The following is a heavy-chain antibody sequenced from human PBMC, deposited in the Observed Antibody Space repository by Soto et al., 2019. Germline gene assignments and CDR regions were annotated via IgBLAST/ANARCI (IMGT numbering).Heavy chain of an antibody. J-gene: IGHJ4*02. Sequence: QLQLQESGPGLVKPSETLSLTCSVSDDSINRDKYYWGWIRQPPGKGLEWIGSIYYRGNAYYNPSLQTRVTISLDKAKRQFSLKLNSVTAADAAVYFCARLEGLATISYYFDFWGPGALVTVSS. V-gene: IGHV4-39*01. CDR2: IYYRGNA. CDR1: DDSINRDKYY. CDR3: ARLEGLATISYYFDF. D-gene: IGHD3-9*01.